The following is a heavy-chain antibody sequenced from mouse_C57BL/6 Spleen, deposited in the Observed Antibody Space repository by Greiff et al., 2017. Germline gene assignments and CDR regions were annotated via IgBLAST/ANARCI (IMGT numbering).Heavy chain of an antibody. V-gene: IGHV1-42*01. CDR2: INPSTGGT. J-gene: IGHJ2*01. D-gene: IGHD3-2*02. CDR1: GYSFTGYY. Sequence: VQLQQSGPELVKPGASVKISCKASGYSFTGYYMNWVKQSPEKSLEWIGEINPSTGGTTYNQKFKAKATLTVDKSSSTAYMQLKSLTSEDAAVYYCARRRLLDYWGQGTTLTVSS. CDR3: ARRRLLDY.